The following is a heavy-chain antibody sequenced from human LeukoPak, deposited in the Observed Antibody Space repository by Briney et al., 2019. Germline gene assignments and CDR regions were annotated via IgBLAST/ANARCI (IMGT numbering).Heavy chain of an antibody. Sequence: PSETLSLTCAVYGGSFSGYYWSWICEPPGKGLEWIGEINHSGSTNYNPSLKSRVTISLDTSKNQFSLKLSSVTAADTAVYYCARVGLGYCSSTSCYGRGYWGQGTLVTASS. CDR3: ARVGLGYCSSTSCYGRGY. V-gene: IGHV4-34*01. D-gene: IGHD2-2*01. J-gene: IGHJ4*02. CDR2: INHSGST. CDR1: GGSFSGYY.